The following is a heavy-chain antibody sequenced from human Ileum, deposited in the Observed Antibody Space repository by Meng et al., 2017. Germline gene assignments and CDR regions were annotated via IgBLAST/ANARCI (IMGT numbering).Heavy chain of an antibody. CDR2: INHSGST. D-gene: IGHD2-2*02. Sequence: QAQLQHWGAGLLKPSETLSLSCAVYGGAFEGYYWTWIHQSRGQGLEWIGEINHSGSTNFNPSLKSRVTMSVDTSKKQFSLNLTSVTAADTAMYYCVRGLLVPNAIRTEYVPLWGQGTLVTVSS. CDR1: GGAFEGYY. J-gene: IGHJ1*01. V-gene: IGHV4-34*01. CDR3: VRGLLVPNAIRTEYVPL.